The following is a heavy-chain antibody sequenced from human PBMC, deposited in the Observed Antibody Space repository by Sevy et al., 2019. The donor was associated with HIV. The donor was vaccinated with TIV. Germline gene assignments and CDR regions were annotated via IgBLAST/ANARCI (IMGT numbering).Heavy chain of an antibody. CDR2: ISYNGRNQ. D-gene: IGHD2-15*01. Sequence: GGSLRLSCAASGFSLSDHAVSWVRQTPGKGLEWLAVISYNGRNQYYADTVKGRFTISKDDSKNTLYLQLNSLRAEDTAVYYCAGFVGYCSGGRCSIIDFWGQGPLVTVSS. J-gene: IGHJ4*02. CDR1: GFSLSDHA. V-gene: IGHV3-30*04. CDR3: AGFVGYCSGGRCSIIDF.